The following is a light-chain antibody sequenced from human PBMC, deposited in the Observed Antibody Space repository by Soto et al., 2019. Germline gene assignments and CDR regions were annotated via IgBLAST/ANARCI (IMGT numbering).Light chain of an antibody. V-gene: IGKV3-15*01. CDR1: QSVRTN. CDR3: QQYFNWPLTWT. J-gene: IGKJ1*01. Sequence: EVALTQSPATLSVSAGGTVTLSCRASQSVRTNVAWYRQIPGQAPRLLVYGASTRATGVPARFAGSGSGIEFSITSSSLLSEDFAYYYCQQYFNWPLTWTFGPGTKV. CDR2: GAS.